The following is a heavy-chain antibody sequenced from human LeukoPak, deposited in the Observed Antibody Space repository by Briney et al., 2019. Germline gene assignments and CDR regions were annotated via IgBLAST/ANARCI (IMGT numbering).Heavy chain of an antibody. J-gene: IGHJ4*02. Sequence: GGSLRLSCAASGFIVSNNDMSCVRQAPGKGLEWVSLIYSGGRTYYADSVKGRFTISRDNSKNTLYLQMNSLRGEDTAVYYCARGCFYDRSPYCPFDYWGQGTLVTVSS. CDR3: ARGCFYDRSPYCPFDY. V-gene: IGHV3-53*01. CDR1: GFIVSNND. CDR2: IYSGGRT. D-gene: IGHD3-22*01.